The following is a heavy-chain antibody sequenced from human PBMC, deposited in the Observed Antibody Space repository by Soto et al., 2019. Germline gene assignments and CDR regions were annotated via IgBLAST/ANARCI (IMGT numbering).Heavy chain of an antibody. Sequence: QVQLVQSGAEVRKPGASVKVSCKASGYTFTEYDISWVRQAPGQGLEWMGWISVYNDNRHYAEKVQGRVTLTIDKSTSTAYMEMRSLISDDTAIYYCARYRGDPYCYFDLWGRGTLVTVSS. J-gene: IGHJ2*01. CDR2: ISVYNDNR. CDR3: ARYRGDPYCYFDL. D-gene: IGHD4-17*01. CDR1: GYTFTEYD. V-gene: IGHV1-18*01.